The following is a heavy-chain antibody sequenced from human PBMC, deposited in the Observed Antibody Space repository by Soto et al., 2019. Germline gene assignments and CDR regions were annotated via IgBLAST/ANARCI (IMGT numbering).Heavy chain of an antibody. Sequence: EVQLVESGGGLVQPGGSLRLSCAASGFTFSSYDMHWVRQATGKGLEWVSAIGTAGDTYYPGSVKGRFTISRENAKNSLYPQMNSLRAGDTAVYYCARGPGYSSGWFDYWGQGTLVTVSS. CDR2: IGTAGDT. J-gene: IGHJ4*02. CDR1: GFTFSSYD. D-gene: IGHD6-19*01. V-gene: IGHV3-13*01. CDR3: ARGPGYSSGWFDY.